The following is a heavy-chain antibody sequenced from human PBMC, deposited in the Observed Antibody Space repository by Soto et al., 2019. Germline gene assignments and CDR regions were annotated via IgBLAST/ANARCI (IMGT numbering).Heavy chain of an antibody. CDR2: IIPIFGTA. CDR1: GGTFSSYA. Sequence: SVKVSCKASGGTFSSYAISWVRKAPGQALEWMGGIIPIFGTANYAQKFQGRVTITADESTSTPYIELGSLRSEDTAVYYCARDSARPYSSGYSYYFDYWGQGTLVTVSS. CDR3: ARDSARPYSSGYSYYFDY. J-gene: IGHJ4*02. V-gene: IGHV1-69*13. D-gene: IGHD3-22*01.